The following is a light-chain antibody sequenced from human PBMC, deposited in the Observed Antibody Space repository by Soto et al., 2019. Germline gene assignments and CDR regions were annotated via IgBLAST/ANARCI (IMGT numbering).Light chain of an antibody. Sequence: QSALTQPPSVSGAPGQRVNISCTGSSSNIGAGYDVHWYQHLPGGAPKLLIFPNSNRPSGVPDRFSASRSGTSASLAIAGLQAEDEADHYCQSYDSSLAPYLFGTGTKVTVL. CDR1: SSNIGAGYD. J-gene: IGLJ1*01. CDR3: QSYDSSLAPYL. CDR2: PNS. V-gene: IGLV1-40*01.